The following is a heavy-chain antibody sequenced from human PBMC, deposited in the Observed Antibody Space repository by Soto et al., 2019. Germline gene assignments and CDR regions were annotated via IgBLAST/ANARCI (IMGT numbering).Heavy chain of an antibody. Sequence: GASVKVSCKASGYVFKNYGITWVRQAPGQGLEWMGWMNPNSGNTGYAQKFQGRVTMTRNTSISTAYMELSSLRSEDTAVYYCARERTVAGNDYWGQGTLVTVSS. CDR1: GYVFKNYG. CDR3: ARERTVAGNDY. CDR2: MNPNSGNT. D-gene: IGHD6-19*01. V-gene: IGHV1-8*01. J-gene: IGHJ4*02.